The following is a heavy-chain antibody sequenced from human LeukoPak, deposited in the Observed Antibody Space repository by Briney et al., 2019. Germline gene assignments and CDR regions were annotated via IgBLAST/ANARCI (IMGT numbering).Heavy chain of an antibody. CDR2: INPNSGGT. Sequence: ASVKVSCKAPGYTFTGYYMHWVRQAPGQGLEWMGWINPNSGGTNYAQKFRGRVTMTRYTSISTAYMELSRLRSDDTAVYYCARGGRFLEWPTDYWGQGTLVTVSS. D-gene: IGHD3-3*01. V-gene: IGHV1-2*02. CDR3: ARGGRFLEWPTDY. CDR1: GYTFTGYY. J-gene: IGHJ4*02.